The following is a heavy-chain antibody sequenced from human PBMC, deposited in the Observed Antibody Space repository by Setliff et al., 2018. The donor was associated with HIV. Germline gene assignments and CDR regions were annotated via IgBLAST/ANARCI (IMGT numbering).Heavy chain of an antibody. CDR1: GFVFSNAW. CDR3: AREMPMIYWYFDL. Sequence: GGSLRLSCTASGFVFSNAWMTWVRQAPGKGLEWVGVISYDGRNKYYADSVRGRFTISRDNSKNTLYLQMNSLRTEDTAVYYCAREMPMIYWYFDLWGRGTLVTVSS. CDR2: ISYDGRNK. J-gene: IGHJ2*01. D-gene: IGHD3-22*01. V-gene: IGHV3-30*19.